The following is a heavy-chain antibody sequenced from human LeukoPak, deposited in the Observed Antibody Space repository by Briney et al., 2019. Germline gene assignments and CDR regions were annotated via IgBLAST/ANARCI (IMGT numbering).Heavy chain of an antibody. D-gene: IGHD2-2*01. CDR1: GFTFSSYS. Sequence: PGGSLRLSCAASGFTFSSYSMNWVRQAPGKGLEWVSYISSSSSTIYYADSVKGRFTISRDNSKNTLYLQINSLRAEDTAVYYCAKDQPTAYFDYWGQGSLVTVSS. CDR2: ISSSSSTI. J-gene: IGHJ4*02. V-gene: IGHV3-48*01. CDR3: AKDQPTAYFDY.